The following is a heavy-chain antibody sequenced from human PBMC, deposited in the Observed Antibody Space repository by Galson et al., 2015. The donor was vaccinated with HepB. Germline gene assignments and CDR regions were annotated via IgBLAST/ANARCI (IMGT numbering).Heavy chain of an antibody. J-gene: IGHJ4*02. V-gene: IGHV1-46*01. CDR1: GYTFTSYY. Sequence: QSGAEVKKPGESLKISCKASGYTFTSYYMHWARQAPGQGLEWMGIINPSGGSTSYAQKFQGRVTMTRDTSTSTVYMELSSLRSEDTAVYYCARALKQWLDPLDYWGQGTLVTVSS. CDR2: INPSGGST. D-gene: IGHD6-19*01. CDR3: ARALKQWLDPLDY.